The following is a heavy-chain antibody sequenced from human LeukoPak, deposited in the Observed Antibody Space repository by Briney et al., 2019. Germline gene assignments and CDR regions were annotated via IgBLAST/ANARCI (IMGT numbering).Heavy chain of an antibody. CDR2: VSNDGGDK. CDR3: ARRERLGYSYGRGTLDI. J-gene: IGHJ3*02. D-gene: IGHD5-18*01. V-gene: IGHV3-30*03. CDR1: EFTFSSYA. Sequence: GGSLRLSCAASEFTFSSYAMHWVRQAPGKGLEWVALVSNDGGDKYYADSVKGRFTISRDNSKNTLYLQMNSLRVEDTAVYYCARRERLGYSYGRGTLDIWGQGTMVTVSS.